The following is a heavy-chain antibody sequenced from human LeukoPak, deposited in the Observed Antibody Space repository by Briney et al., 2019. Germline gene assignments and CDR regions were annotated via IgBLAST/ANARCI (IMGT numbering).Heavy chain of an antibody. J-gene: IGHJ3*02. Sequence: EASVKVSCKASGYTFTSYGISWVRQAPGQGLEWMGWISAYNGNTNYAQKLQGRVTMTTDTSTSTAYMELRSLRSDDTAVYYCARDPPGGAYDSSGYYDAFDIWGQGTMVTVSS. V-gene: IGHV1-18*01. D-gene: IGHD3-22*01. CDR2: ISAYNGNT. CDR3: ARDPPGGAYDSSGYYDAFDI. CDR1: GYTFTSYG.